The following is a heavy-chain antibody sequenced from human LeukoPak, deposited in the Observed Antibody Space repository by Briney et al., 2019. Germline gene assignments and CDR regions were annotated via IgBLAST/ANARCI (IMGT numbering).Heavy chain of an antibody. CDR3: STTYYYDSSEGY. V-gene: IGHV3-23*01. J-gene: IGHJ4*02. CDR2: VSGSGDST. Sequence: GGSLRLSCAASGFTFSSYAMSWVRQAPGKGLEWISAVSGSGDSTNYADSVKGRFTISRDNSKNTLCLQMNSLKTEDTAVYYCSTTYYYDSSEGYWGQGTLVTVSS. CDR1: GFTFSSYA. D-gene: IGHD3-22*01.